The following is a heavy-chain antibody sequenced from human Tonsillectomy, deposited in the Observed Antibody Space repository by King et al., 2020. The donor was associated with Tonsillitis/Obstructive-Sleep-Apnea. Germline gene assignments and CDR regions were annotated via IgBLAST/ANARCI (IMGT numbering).Heavy chain of an antibody. V-gene: IGHV3-30*01. J-gene: IGHJ6*03. CDR1: GFTFSSYA. D-gene: IGHD3-16*02. Sequence: QLVQSGGGVVQPGRSLSLSCAASGFTFSSYAMHWVRQAPGKGLEWVAVISYDGSNKYYAVSVKCRFTISRNNSKNTLYLQMNSLRAEDTAVYYCARNGGDYVGGSYRDMDVWGKGTTVTVSS. CDR2: ISYDGSNK. CDR3: ARNGGDYVGGSYRDMDV.